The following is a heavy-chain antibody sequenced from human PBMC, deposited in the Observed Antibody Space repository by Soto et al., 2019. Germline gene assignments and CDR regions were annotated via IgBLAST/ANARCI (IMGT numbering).Heavy chain of an antibody. V-gene: IGHV1-18*01. CDR3: EREAPPRHIVVVTGRNWFDP. CDR2: ISAYNGNT. Sequence: ASVKVSCKASGYTFTSYGISWVRQAPGQGLEWMGWISAYNGNTNYAQKFQGRVTITADESTSTAYMELSSLRSEDTAVYYCEREAPPRHIVVVTGRNWFDPWGQGTLVTVSS. D-gene: IGHD2-21*02. CDR1: GYTFTSYG. J-gene: IGHJ5*02.